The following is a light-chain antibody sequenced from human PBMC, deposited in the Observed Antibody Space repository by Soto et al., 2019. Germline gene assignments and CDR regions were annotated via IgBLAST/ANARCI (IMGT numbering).Light chain of an antibody. CDR2: VGTGGIVG. Sequence: QSVLTQPPSATASLGASVTLTCTLSSGSSNYEVDWYQQRPGKGPRFVMRVGTGGIVGTKGDGIPDRFSVLGSGLNRYLTIKNIQEEDESDYHCGADPGSGSNFLYVFGTGTKVTVL. J-gene: IGLJ1*01. CDR1: SGSSNYE. CDR3: GADPGSGSNFLYV. V-gene: IGLV9-49*01.